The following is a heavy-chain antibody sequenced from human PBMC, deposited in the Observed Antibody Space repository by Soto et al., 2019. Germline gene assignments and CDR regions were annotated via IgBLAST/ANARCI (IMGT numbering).Heavy chain of an antibody. D-gene: IGHD2-8*02. CDR1: GFSLSTSGVG. V-gene: IGHV2-5*02. Sequence: QITLKESGPTLVKPTQTLTLTCTFSGFSLSTSGVGVGWIRQPPGKALEWLALIYWDDDKRYSPSLTSRLTIPKVTSQNQVVLTMTNMDSVDTSTYYCAHSSLVAGWVTPMGYYYGMDVWGRGTTVTVSS. CDR2: IYWDDDK. CDR3: AHSSLVAGWVTPMGYYYGMDV. J-gene: IGHJ6*02.